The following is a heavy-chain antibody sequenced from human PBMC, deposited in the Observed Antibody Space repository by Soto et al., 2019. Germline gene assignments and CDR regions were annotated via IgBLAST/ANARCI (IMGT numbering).Heavy chain of an antibody. V-gene: IGHV5-51*01. CDR3: ARRGAYQFGLDV. CDR1: GYSFNDYW. CDR2: IYPGDSDI. Sequence: PGESLKISCQGSGYSFNDYWIGWVRQMPGKGLEWMGIIYPGDSDIRYRPSFQGQVTISADKSINTAYLQWISLQASDTAIYYCARRGAYQFGLDVWGQGTTVTVSS. J-gene: IGHJ6*02.